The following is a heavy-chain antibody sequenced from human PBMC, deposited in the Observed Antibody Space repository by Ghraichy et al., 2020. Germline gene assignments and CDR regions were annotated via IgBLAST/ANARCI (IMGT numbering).Heavy chain of an antibody. D-gene: IGHD1-26*01. CDR3: ARVRGDGSYPFDY. CDR1: GGSISNYH. CDR2: IYYRGNT. V-gene: IGHV4-59*01. J-gene: IGHJ4*02. Sequence: SETLSLTCTVSGGSISNYHWTWIRKPPGKGLEWIGYIYYRGNTNYNPSLKSRVTISVDTSKNQFSLKLTSVTAADTAVYYCARVRGDGSYPFDYWGQGTLVTVSS.